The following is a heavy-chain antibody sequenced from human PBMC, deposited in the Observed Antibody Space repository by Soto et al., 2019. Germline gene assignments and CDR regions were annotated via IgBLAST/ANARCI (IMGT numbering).Heavy chain of an antibody. CDR2: ISGSGGST. V-gene: IGHV3-23*01. J-gene: IGHJ4*02. CDR3: AKVPLPGVATMERGPFDY. Sequence: EVQLLESGGGLVQPGGSLRLSCAASGFTFSSYAMSWVRQAPGKGLEWVSAISGSGGSTYYADTVKGRFTISRDNSKNTLYLQMNSLRAEDTAVYYCAKVPLPGVATMERGPFDYWGQGTLVTVSS. CDR1: GFTFSSYA. D-gene: IGHD5-12*01.